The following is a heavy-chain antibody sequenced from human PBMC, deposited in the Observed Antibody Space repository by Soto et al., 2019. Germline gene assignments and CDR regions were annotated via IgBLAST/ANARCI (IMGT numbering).Heavy chain of an antibody. Sequence: SETLSLTCTVSGGSISSSSYYWGWIRQPPGKGLEWIGSIYYSGSTYYNPSLKSRVTISVDTSKNQFSLKLSSVTAADTALYYCARALLGYCSSTSCTSRRFDPWGQGTLVTVSS. CDR3: ARALLGYCSSTSCTSRRFDP. V-gene: IGHV4-39*01. CDR1: GGSISSSSYY. CDR2: IYYSGST. J-gene: IGHJ5*02. D-gene: IGHD2-2*01.